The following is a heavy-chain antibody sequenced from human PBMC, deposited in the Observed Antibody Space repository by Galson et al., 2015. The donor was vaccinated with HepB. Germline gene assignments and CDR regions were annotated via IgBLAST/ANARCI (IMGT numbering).Heavy chain of an antibody. V-gene: IGHV3-9*01. J-gene: IGHJ4*02. Sequence: SLRLSCAASGFTFDDYAMHWVRQAPGKGLEWVSGISWNSGSIGYADSVKGRFTISRDNAKNSLYLQMNSLRAEDTALYYCAKDRRPQTSAAVSPFDYWGQGTLVTVSS. CDR1: GFTFDDYA. CDR3: AKDRRPQTSAAVSPFDY. CDR2: ISWNSGSI. D-gene: IGHD6-13*01.